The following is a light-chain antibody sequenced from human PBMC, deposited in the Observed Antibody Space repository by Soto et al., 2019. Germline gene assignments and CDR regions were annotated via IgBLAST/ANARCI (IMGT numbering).Light chain of an antibody. Sequence: QSALTQPASVSGSPGQSITISCTGTSSDVGNYNYVSWYQQHPGKAPKLMIYDVSNRPSGVSNRFSGSKSGNTASLTISGLQAEDEADYYCSSYTSSSTVVFGGGTKLNVL. J-gene: IGLJ2*01. CDR2: DVS. CDR3: SSYTSSSTVV. V-gene: IGLV2-14*01. CDR1: SSDVGNYNY.